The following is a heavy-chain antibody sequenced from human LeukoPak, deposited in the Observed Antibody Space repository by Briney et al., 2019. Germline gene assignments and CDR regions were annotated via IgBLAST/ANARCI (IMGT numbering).Heavy chain of an antibody. CDR2: INTYGSTT. Sequence: GFLRLSCAASGFTFSSYWMHWVRQAPGKGLVWVSRINTYGSTTTYADSVKGRFTISRDNAKNTLYLQMNSLRAEDTAVYYCAKIPASGYYSYFDFWGQGALVTVSS. J-gene: IGHJ4*02. D-gene: IGHD3-22*01. CDR1: GFTFSSYW. CDR3: AKIPASGYYSYFDF. V-gene: IGHV3-74*01.